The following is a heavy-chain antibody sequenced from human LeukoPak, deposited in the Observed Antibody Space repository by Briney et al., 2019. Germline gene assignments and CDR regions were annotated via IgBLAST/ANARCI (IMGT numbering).Heavy chain of an antibody. D-gene: IGHD1-14*01. CDR3: AKPIPGNPELNAFDI. CDR1: GFTFSDYY. Sequence: PGGSLRLSCAASGFTFSDYYMSWIRQAPGKGLEWVAAIRYHGYNEYYADSVKGRFTVSRDNSKNTLYLEMNSLRAEDTAVYYCAKPIPGNPELNAFDIWGQGTMVTVSS. CDR2: IRYHGYNE. J-gene: IGHJ3*02. V-gene: IGHV3-30*02.